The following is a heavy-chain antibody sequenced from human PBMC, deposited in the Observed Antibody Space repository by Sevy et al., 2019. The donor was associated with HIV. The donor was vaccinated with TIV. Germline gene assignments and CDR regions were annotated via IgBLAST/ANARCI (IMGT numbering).Heavy chain of an antibody. CDR1: GFTFTSYA. J-gene: IGHJ4*02. CDR3: AKPTSYVYGSSSDPLPSSRNDY. Sequence: GGSLRLSCAASGFTFTSYAMSWGRQAPGKGLEWVSAISGSGGRTYYAYSVKGRFTISRDNSKNTLNLQMNSLRAEDTAIYYCAKPTSYVYGSSSDPLPSSRNDYWGQGTLVTVSS. D-gene: IGHD3-10*01. V-gene: IGHV3-23*01. CDR2: ISGSGGRT.